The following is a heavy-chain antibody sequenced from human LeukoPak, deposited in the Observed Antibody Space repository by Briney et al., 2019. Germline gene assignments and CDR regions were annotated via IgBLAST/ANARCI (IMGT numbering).Heavy chain of an antibody. CDR1: GFTFSSYA. D-gene: IGHD3-3*01. CDR3: AKPAIPKRLRFLEWFSY. CDR2: ISGSGGST. Sequence: PGGSLRLSCAASGFTFSSYAMSWVRQAPGKGLEWVSAISGSGGSTYYADSVKGRFTISRDNSKNTLYLQMNSLRAEDTAVYYCAKPAIPKRLRFLEWFSYWGQGTLVTVSS. J-gene: IGHJ4*02. V-gene: IGHV3-23*01.